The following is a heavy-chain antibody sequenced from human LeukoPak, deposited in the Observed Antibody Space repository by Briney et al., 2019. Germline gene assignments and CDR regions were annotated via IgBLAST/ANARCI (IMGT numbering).Heavy chain of an antibody. Sequence: PGGSLRLSCAASGFTFSSYAMSWVRQAPGKGLEWVSAISGSGDSTYYADSVKGRFTISRDNSKNTLYLRMNSLRAEDTAVYYCAKDRGDYGDFFDYWGQGTMVTVSS. D-gene: IGHD4-17*01. CDR3: AKDRGDYGDFFDY. CDR2: ISGSGDST. CDR1: GFTFSSYA. V-gene: IGHV3-23*01. J-gene: IGHJ4*02.